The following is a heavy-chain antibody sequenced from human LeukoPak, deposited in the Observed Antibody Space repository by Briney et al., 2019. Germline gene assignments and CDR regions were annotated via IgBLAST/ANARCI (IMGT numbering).Heavy chain of an antibody. Sequence: GASVKVPCKASGYTFTSYGISWVRQAPGQGLEWMGWISAYNGNTNYAQKLQGRVTMTTDTSTSTAYMELRSLRSDDTAVYYCARDPYSGSSQGDDYWGQGTLVTVSS. J-gene: IGHJ4*02. V-gene: IGHV1-18*01. CDR3: ARDPYSGSSQGDDY. CDR1: GYTFTSYG. D-gene: IGHD1-26*01. CDR2: ISAYNGNT.